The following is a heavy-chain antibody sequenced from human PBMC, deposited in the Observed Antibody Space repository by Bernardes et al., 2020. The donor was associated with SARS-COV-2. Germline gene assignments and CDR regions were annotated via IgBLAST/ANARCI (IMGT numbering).Heavy chain of an antibody. D-gene: IGHD1-1*01. V-gene: IGHV1-8*01. CDR3: AGGRGWVQISRNYGMDV. Sequence: ASVLVPCNASAYTFTSYDINWLLHPTAHGLQWMGWMNLNSGNTGYAQKFQGRVTMTRNTSISTDYMELSSLRPEDTAVYYCAGGRGWVQISRNYGMDVWGQGTTVTVSS. J-gene: IGHJ6*02. CDR1: AYTFTSYD. CDR2: MNLNSGNT.